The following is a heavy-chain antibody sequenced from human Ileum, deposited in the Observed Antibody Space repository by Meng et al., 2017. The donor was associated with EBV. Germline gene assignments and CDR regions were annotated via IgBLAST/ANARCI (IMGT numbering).Heavy chain of an antibody. J-gene: IGHJ4*02. Sequence: VESLGVGGGLVQPGGSLRLSCAASGFTFSSYAMHWVRQAPGKGLEWVAVISYDGSNKYYADSVKGRFTISRDNSKNTLYLQMNSLRAEDTAVYYCARDQSDYFDYWGQGTLVTVSS. CDR1: GFTFSSYA. CDR3: ARDQSDYFDY. V-gene: IGHV3-30-3*01. CDR2: ISYDGSNK.